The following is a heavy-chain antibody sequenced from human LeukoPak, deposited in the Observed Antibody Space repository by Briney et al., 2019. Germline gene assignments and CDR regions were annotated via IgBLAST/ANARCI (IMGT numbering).Heavy chain of an antibody. V-gene: IGHV4-39*01. CDR3: ASRNDILTGYVFDF. CDR1: GGSVSSSIYY. CDR2: IYYSGST. D-gene: IGHD3-9*01. J-gene: IGHJ4*02. Sequence: SGTLSLTCTVSGGSVSSSIYYWGWIRQPPGKGLEWIGSIYYSGSTSYNPSLKSRVTISVDTSKNQFSLKLTSVTAADTAVYFCASRNDILTGYVFDFWGQGTLVTVSS.